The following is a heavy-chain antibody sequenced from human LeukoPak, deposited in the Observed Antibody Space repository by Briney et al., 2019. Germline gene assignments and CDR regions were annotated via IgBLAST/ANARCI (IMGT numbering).Heavy chain of an antibody. CDR1: GGSINRYY. J-gene: IGHJ4*02. V-gene: IGHV4-59*01. D-gene: IGHD6-19*01. Sequence: PSETLSLTCTVSGGSINRYYWSWIRQPPGKGLEWIGYIYYSGSTNYNPSLKSRVTMSVDTSTNHFSLKLSSVAAADTAVYYCARVFSGWPYYFDYWGQGTLVTVSP. CDR3: ARVFSGWPYYFDY. CDR2: IYYSGST.